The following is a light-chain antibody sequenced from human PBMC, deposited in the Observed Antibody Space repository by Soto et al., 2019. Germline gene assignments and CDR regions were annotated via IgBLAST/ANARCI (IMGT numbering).Light chain of an antibody. J-gene: IGLJ3*02. CDR1: SSDVGGYEY. CDR3: CSYAGSYNWV. Sequence: QSALTQPRSVSGSPGQSVTISCTGTSSDVGGYEYVSWYQQDQGKSPQLIIYDVNKRPSGVPDLFSGSKSGNTASLTISGLQTDDETDYYCCSYAGSYNWVFGGGTKVTVL. CDR2: DVN. V-gene: IGLV2-11*01.